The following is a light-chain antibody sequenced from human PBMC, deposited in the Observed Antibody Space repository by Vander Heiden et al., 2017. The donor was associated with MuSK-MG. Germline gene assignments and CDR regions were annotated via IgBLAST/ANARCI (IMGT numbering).Light chain of an antibody. CDR1: QSVSSSY. CDR3: QQDGSSAMPT. V-gene: IGKV3-20*01. Sequence: EIVLTQSPGTLSLPPGERATLSCMVSQSVSSSYLAWYQQKPGQAPRLLIYGASSMDTGIPDRFSGSGSGKDFTLTSSRREPEDFAVYYCQQDGSSAMPTFGQGTKVEIK. CDR2: GAS. J-gene: IGKJ2*01.